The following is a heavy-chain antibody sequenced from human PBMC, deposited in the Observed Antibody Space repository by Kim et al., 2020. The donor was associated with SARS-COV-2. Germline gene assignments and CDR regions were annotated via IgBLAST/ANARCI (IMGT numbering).Heavy chain of an antibody. J-gene: IGHJ3*02. CDR1: GGSISSSNW. D-gene: IGHD3-9*01. Sequence: SETLSLTCAVSGGSISSSNWWSWVRQPPGKGLEWIGEIYHSGSTNYNPSLKSRVTISVDKSKNQFSLKLSSVTAADTAVYYCARVGYFDWSAGETLESAAFDIWGQGTMVTVSS. CDR2: IYHSGST. V-gene: IGHV4-4*02. CDR3: ARVGYFDWSAGETLESAAFDI.